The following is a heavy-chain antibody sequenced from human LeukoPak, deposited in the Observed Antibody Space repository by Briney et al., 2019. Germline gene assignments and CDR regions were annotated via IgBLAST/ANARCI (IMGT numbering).Heavy chain of an antibody. CDR1: GYSFTSYW. J-gene: IGHJ4*02. V-gene: IGHV5-51*01. Sequence: GESLKISCKGSGYSFTSYWIGWVRQMPGKGLEWMGIIYPGDSDTRYSPSFQGQVTISADKSISIAYLQWSSLKASDTAMYYCARVYLEMATIIGGVDYWGQGTLVTVSS. CDR2: IYPGDSDT. D-gene: IGHD5-24*01. CDR3: ARVYLEMATIIGGVDY.